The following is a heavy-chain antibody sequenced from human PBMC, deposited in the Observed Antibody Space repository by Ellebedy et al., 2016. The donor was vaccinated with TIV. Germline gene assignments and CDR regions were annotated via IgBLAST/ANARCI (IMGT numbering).Heavy chain of an antibody. J-gene: IGHJ6*02. Sequence: PGGSLRLSCAASGFTFSSYGMNWVRQAPGKGLEWVAVISYDGSNTYYADSVKGRFPIARDNSKNTLYLQMNSLRAEDTAVYYCAKGEGWLGYYYGMDVWGQGTTVTVS. CDR2: ISYDGSNT. CDR1: GFTFSSYG. CDR3: AKGEGWLGYYYGMDV. V-gene: IGHV3-30*18. D-gene: IGHD5-12*01.